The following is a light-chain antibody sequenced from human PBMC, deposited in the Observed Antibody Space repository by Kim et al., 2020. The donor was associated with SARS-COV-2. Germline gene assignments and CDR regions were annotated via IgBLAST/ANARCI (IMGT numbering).Light chain of an antibody. CDR3: QQYGSSPYT. J-gene: IGKJ2*01. CDR1: RSVDSNY. CDR2: VAS. Sequence: WSPRAQAPPSCTARRSVDSNYLAWFQQKPGKAPRLLIYVASSRATGIPDRFSGSGSGTDFTLTISRLEPEDFAVYYCQQYGSSPYTFGQGTKLEI. V-gene: IGKV3-20*01.